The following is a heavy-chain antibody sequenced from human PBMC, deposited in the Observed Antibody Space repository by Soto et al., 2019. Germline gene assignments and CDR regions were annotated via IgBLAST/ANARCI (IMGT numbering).Heavy chain of an antibody. CDR3: AKETYSGSPHCDS. V-gene: IGHV3-23*01. J-gene: IGHJ4*02. Sequence: EVHLLESGGGLVQPGGSLRLSCAASGFTFSNSAMSLVRQAPGKGLDWVSSISDSGVSTYYADSVKGRFTISRDNSKLTLNLQMNSLRAEDTAGYYSAKETYSGSPHCDSGGQGTTVTLSS. D-gene: IGHD1-26*01. CDR1: GFTFSNSA. CDR2: ISDSGVST.